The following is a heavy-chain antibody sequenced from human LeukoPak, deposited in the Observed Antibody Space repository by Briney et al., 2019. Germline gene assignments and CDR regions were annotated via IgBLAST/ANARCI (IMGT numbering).Heavy chain of an antibody. Sequence: SETLSLTCTVSGGSISSYDWSWIRQPPGKGLEWIGYIYTSGSTNYNPSLKSRVTISVDTSKNQFSLKLSSVTAADTAVYYCARRVGSGWPYYYYYCMDVWGKGTTVTVS. D-gene: IGHD6-19*01. V-gene: IGHV4-4*09. CDR3: ARRVGSGWPYYYYYCMDV. J-gene: IGHJ6*03. CDR2: IYTSGST. CDR1: GGSISSYD.